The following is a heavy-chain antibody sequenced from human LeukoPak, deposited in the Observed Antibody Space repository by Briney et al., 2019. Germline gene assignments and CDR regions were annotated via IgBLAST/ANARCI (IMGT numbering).Heavy chain of an antibody. Sequence: GASVKVSCKASGYTFTSYGISWVRQAPGQGLEWMGWISAYNGNTNYAQKLQGRVTMTTDTSTSTAHMELRSLRSDDTAVYYCARDRHPLQDIVVVPAALWGQGTLVTVSS. D-gene: IGHD2-2*01. V-gene: IGHV1-18*01. J-gene: IGHJ4*02. CDR2: ISAYNGNT. CDR3: ARDRHPLQDIVVVPAAL. CDR1: GYTFTSYG.